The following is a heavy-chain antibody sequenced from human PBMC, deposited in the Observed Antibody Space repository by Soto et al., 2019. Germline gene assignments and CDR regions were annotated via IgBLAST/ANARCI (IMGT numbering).Heavy chain of an antibody. CDR2: ISSSSSTI. D-gene: IGHD5-18*01. CDR1: GFTFSSYS. Sequence: EVQLVESGGGLVQPGGSLRLSCAASGFTFSSYSMNWVRQAPGKGLEWFSYISSSSSTIYYAASVKGRFTISRDNAKNSLYLRINSLREEDTAVYGRAREGDSYDMDYWGQGTLVTVCS. V-gene: IGHV3-48*02. CDR3: AREGDSYDMDY. J-gene: IGHJ4*02.